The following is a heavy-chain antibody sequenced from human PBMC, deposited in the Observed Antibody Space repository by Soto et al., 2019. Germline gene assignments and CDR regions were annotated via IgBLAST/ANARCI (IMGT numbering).Heavy chain of an antibody. CDR3: ARVALAASGTGNWFDP. V-gene: IGHV3-30-3*01. Sequence: QVQLVESGGGVVQPGRSLRLSCAASGFTFSSYAMHGVRQAPGKGLEWVAVISYDGSNKYYADSVKGRFTISRDNSKNTMYLQMNSLRAEDTAVYYCARVALAASGTGNWFDPWGQGTLVNVSS. CDR2: ISYDGSNK. D-gene: IGHD6-13*01. J-gene: IGHJ5*02. CDR1: GFTFSSYA.